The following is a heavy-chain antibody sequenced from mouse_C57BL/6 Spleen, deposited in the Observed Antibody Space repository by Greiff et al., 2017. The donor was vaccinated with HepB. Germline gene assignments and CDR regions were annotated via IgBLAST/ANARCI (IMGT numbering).Heavy chain of an antibody. J-gene: IGHJ3*01. CDR3: ARQCDYDGGFAY. V-gene: IGHV5-2*03. CDR2: INSDGGST. CDR1: EYEFPSHD. D-gene: IGHD2-4*01. Sequence: EVRVVESGGGLVQPGESLKLSCESNEYEFPSHDMSWVRKTPEKRLELVAAINSDGGSTYYPDTMERRFIISRDNTKKTLYLQMSSLRSEDTALYYCARQCDYDGGFAYWGQGTLVTVSA.